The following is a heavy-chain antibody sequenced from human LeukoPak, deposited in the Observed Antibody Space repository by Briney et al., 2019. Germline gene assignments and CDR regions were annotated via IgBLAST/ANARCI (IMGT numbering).Heavy chain of an antibody. D-gene: IGHD6-13*01. CDR2: ISSSGNTI. CDR1: GFTFSSYE. CDR3: ARERGGSWYFFVD. J-gene: IGHJ4*02. V-gene: IGHV3-48*03. Sequence: PGGSLRLSCAASGFTFSSYEMNWVRQAPGKGLEWVSYISSSGNTIYYADSVKGRFTISRDNAKNSLYLQMNSLRAEDTAVYYCARERGGSWYFFVDWGQGTLVTVSS.